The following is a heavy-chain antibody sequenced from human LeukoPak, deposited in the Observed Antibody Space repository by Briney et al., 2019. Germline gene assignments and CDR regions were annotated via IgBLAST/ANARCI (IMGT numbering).Heavy chain of an antibody. D-gene: IGHD5-12*01. V-gene: IGHV1-46*01. Sequence: ASVKVSCKASGYTFTSYYMHWVRQAPGQGLEWMGIINPSGGSTSYAQKFQGRVTITTDTSTSTAYMELRSLRPDDPAVYYCARAHLGGGYYYFDYWGQGTLVTVSS. CDR2: INPSGGST. CDR1: GYTFTSYY. CDR3: ARAHLGGGYYYFDY. J-gene: IGHJ4*02.